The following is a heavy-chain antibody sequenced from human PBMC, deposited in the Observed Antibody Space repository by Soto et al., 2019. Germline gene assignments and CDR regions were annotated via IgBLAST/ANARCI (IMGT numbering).Heavy chain of an antibody. CDR1: GDSISSADYY. D-gene: IGHD2-8*01. V-gene: IGHV4-30-4*01. CDR2: VYHSGST. J-gene: IGHJ4*02. CDR3: ARELYPRLFDY. Sequence: QVQLQESGPGLVKPSQTLSLTYTVSGDSISSADYYWSWIRQPPGQGLEWIGYVYHSGSTYYNPSLKSRVTMSIDTSKNQFSLKLSSVTAADTAVYYCARELYPRLFDYWGQGTLVTVSS.